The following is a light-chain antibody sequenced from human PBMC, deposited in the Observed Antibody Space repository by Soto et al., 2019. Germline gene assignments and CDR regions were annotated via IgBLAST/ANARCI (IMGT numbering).Light chain of an antibody. CDR2: EVS. Sequence: QSVLTQPASVSGSPGQSITISCTGTSSDVGGYNYVSWYQQHPGKAPKLMIYEVSNRPSGVSNRFSGSKSGNTASLTISGLQAEDEADHYCSSYTSSSTLYVFGTGTKVTV. CDR1: SSDVGGYNY. J-gene: IGLJ1*01. CDR3: SSYTSSSTLYV. V-gene: IGLV2-14*01.